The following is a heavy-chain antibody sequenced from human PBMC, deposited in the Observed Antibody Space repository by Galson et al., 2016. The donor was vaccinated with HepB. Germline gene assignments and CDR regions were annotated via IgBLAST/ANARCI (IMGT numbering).Heavy chain of an antibody. CDR2: IYFSGST. CDR1: GGSISSGGYY. D-gene: IGHD6-19*01. V-gene: IGHV4-31*03. Sequence: TLSLTCSVSGGSISSGGYYWSWIRQHPGKGLKWIGYIYFSGSTYYSPSLKIRVTISLDTSQNQFSLKLISVTAADTAVYYCARSSGWQDPFDYWGQGTLVTVSS. J-gene: IGHJ4*02. CDR3: ARSSGWQDPFDY.